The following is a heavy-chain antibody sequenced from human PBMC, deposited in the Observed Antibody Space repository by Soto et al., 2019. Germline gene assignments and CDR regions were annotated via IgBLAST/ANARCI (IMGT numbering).Heavy chain of an antibody. CDR1: GGSISSYY. CDR3: ARNHWLALAFDI. Sequence: SETLSLTCTVSGGSISSYYWSWIRQPPGKGLEWIGYIYYSGSTNYNPSLKSRVTISVDTSKNQFSLKLSSVTAADTAVYYCARNHWLALAFDIWGQGTMVTVSS. CDR2: IYYSGST. D-gene: IGHD6-19*01. V-gene: IGHV4-59*08. J-gene: IGHJ3*02.